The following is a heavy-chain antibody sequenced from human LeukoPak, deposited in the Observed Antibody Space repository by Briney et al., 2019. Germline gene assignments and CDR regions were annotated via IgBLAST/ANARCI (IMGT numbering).Heavy chain of an antibody. CDR2: IRYDGSNK. Sequence: GGSLRLSCAASGFSFSGYGMHWVRQAPGKGLEWVAFIRYDGSNKYYADSVKGRFTIPRDNAKNSLYLQMNSLRAEDTAVYYCARVYGSGSFFSLLYYFDYWGQGTLVTVSS. D-gene: IGHD3-10*01. J-gene: IGHJ4*02. V-gene: IGHV3-30*02. CDR3: ARVYGSGSFFSLLYYFDY. CDR1: GFSFSGYG.